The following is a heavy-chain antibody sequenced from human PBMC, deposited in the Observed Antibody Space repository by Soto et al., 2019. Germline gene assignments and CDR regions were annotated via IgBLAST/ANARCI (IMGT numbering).Heavy chain of an antibody. J-gene: IGHJ3*02. D-gene: IGHD3-9*01. CDR3: ARPLDSRRAFDI. V-gene: IGHV4-59*04. CDR2: IYYSGTT. CDR1: GGSISSYY. Sequence: SETLSLTCTVSGGSISSYYWSWIRQPPGKGLEWIGNIYYSGTTDYNPSLKNRVSISVDTSKNQFSLKLTSVTAADSAVYHCARPLDSRRAFDIRGHGTTVTVSS.